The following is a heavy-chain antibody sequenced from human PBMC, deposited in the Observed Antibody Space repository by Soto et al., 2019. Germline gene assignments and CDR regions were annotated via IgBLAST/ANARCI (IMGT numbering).Heavy chain of an antibody. CDR1: GGSISSRSYY. J-gene: IGHJ3*02. V-gene: IGHV4-39*01. Sequence: SQTLSLTCTFSGGSISSRSYYWGWIRQPPGKGLEWIGNIYYSGSTYYNPSLKSRVTISVDTSKNQFSLKLSSVTAADTAVYYCARQYGSSSLSAFDIWGQGTMVTVSS. D-gene: IGHD6-6*01. CDR3: ARQYGSSSLSAFDI. CDR2: IYYSGST.